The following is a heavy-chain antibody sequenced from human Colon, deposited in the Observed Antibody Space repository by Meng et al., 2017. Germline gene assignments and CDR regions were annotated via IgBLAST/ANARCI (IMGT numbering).Heavy chain of an antibody. CDR3: ARHGGYYQDF. CDR1: GASVSVKSY. J-gene: IGHJ4*02. V-gene: IGHV4-4*02. Sequence: QLHESGPGLLKTSATLSLSCSVSGASVSVKSYWGWVRQPPGRGLEWIGQIDHRGSAYYRPSLNSRVTMSLDKSRNQFSLRLTSVTAADTAVYYCARHGGYYQDFWGQGTLVTVS. CDR2: IDHRGSA. D-gene: IGHD4-23*01.